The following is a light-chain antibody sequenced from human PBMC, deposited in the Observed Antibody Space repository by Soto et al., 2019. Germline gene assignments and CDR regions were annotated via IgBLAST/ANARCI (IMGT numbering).Light chain of an antibody. CDR1: QSISSY. J-gene: IGKJ3*01. CDR3: QQRNSTPSI. V-gene: IGKV1-39*01. CDR2: AAS. Sequence: DIQMTQSPSSLSASVGDRVTITCRASQSISSYLNWYQQKPGKAPKLLIYAASSLESGVPSRFSVRGSGTAFTLTSSSLQPEDLAIYYSQQRNSTPSIFGPGTKVDIK.